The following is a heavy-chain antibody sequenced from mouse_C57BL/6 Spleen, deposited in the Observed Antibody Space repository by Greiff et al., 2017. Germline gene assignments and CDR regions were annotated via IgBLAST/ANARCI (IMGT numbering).Heavy chain of an antibody. CDR1: GFNIKDYY. J-gene: IGHJ4*01. CDR3: DGGPLRPYAMDY. V-gene: IGHV14-1*01. Sequence: EVQLQQSGAELVRPGASVKLFCTASGFNIKDYYMHWVKQRPEQGLEWIGRIVPEDGDTEYAPKFQGKATMTADTSSNTAYRQLSSLTSEDTAVYYGDGGPLRPYAMDYWGQGASVTVSS. D-gene: IGHD1-2*01. CDR2: IVPEDGDT.